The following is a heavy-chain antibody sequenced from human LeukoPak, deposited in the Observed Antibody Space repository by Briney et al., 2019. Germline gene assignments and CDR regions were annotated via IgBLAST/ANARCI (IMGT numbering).Heavy chain of an antibody. J-gene: IGHJ6*03. CDR3: ASGHRGARSGSLGGLFASYHTYYYMDV. CDR2: INPNDGAT. V-gene: IGHV1-46*01. Sequence: GASVKVSCKASGYTFTMYYIHWVRQAPGQGLEWMGMINPNDGATTYTQRFQGRVTMTRDMSTTTVYMDLRSLRSEDTAVYFCASGHRGARSGSLGGLFASYHTYYYMDVWGRGTTVTVSS. CDR1: GYTFTMYY. D-gene: IGHD3-16*01.